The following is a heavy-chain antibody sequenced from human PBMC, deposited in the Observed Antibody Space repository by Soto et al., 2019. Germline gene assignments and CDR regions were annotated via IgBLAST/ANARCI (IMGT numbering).Heavy chain of an antibody. CDR2: INAGYGNT. CDR1: GYTFSSYA. D-gene: IGHD7-27*01. Sequence: QVHLVQSGAEVRKPGASVKVSCKASGYTFSSYAMHWVRQAPGQRLEWMGWINAGYGNTKSSQKFQDRVTISRDTAASTAYMELTVLRSADTAVYYCARDTGDGTFDFWGQGTLVTVSS. CDR3: ARDTGDGTFDF. J-gene: IGHJ4*02. V-gene: IGHV1-3*01.